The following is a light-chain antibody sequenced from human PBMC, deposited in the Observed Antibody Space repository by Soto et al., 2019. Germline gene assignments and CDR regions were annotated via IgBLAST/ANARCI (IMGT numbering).Light chain of an antibody. Sequence: EIVMTQSPDTLSVSPGEGATLSCRVSQSIRSNLAWYQQRPGQAPRLLMYGASTRADGIPARFSGSGSGTDFTLTISRLEPEDFAVYYCQQYGSSPRTFGQGTKLEIK. CDR3: QQYGSSPRT. V-gene: IGKV3-20*01. CDR2: GAS. J-gene: IGKJ2*01. CDR1: QSIRSN.